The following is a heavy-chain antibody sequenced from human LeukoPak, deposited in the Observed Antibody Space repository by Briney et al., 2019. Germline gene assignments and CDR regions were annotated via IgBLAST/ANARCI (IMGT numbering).Heavy chain of an antibody. CDR3: ARDSSGGGLNY. J-gene: IGHJ4*02. CDR2: IYSGGNT. V-gene: IGHV3-66*01. D-gene: IGHD6-19*01. Sequence: GGSLRLSCAASGFTFSSYSMNWVRQAPGKGLEWVSVIYSGGNTDYADSVKGRFTISRDNSKNTLYLQMNSLRAEDTAVYYCARDSSGGGLNYWGQGTLVTVSS. CDR1: GFTFSSYS.